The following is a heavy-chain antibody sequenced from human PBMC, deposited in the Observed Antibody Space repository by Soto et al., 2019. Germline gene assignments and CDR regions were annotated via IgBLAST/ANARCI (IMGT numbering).Heavy chain of an antibody. V-gene: IGHV4-4*02. J-gene: IGHJ4*02. CDR2: IYHSGST. Sequence: SETLSLTCAVCGGSISSSNCWSWGRQPPGKGLEWIGEIYHSGSTNYNPSLKSRVTISVDKSKNQFSLKLSSVTAADTAVYYCARDRGAVAGTTKVPNEYWGQGTLVTVCS. CDR1: GGSISSSNC. CDR3: ARDRGAVAGTTKVPNEY. D-gene: IGHD6-19*01.